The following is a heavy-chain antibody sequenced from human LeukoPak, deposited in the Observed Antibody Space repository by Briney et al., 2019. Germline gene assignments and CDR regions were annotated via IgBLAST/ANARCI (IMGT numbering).Heavy chain of an antibody. J-gene: IGHJ4*02. Sequence: SETLSLTCTVSGGSISSSSYYWGWIRQPPGKGLEWIGSIYYSGSTYYNPSLKSRVTISVDTSKNQFSLKLSSVTAADTAVYYCARLSYDSSRCVDYWGQGTLVTVSS. D-gene: IGHD3-22*01. V-gene: IGHV4-39*01. CDR1: GGSISSSSYY. CDR3: ARLSYDSSRCVDY. CDR2: IYYSGST.